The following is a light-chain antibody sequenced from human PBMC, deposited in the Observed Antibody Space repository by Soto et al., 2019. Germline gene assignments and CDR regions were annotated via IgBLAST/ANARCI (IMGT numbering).Light chain of an antibody. CDR2: DVT. CDR1: SSDVGSYNL. CDR3: CSYAGSTTGV. Sequence: QSALTQPASVSGSPGQSITISCTGTSSDVGSYNLVSWYQQHPGKAPKLMIYDVTKRPSGVSNHFSGSKSGNTASLTISGLQAEAEADYYCCSYAGSTTGVFGGGTKVTVL. V-gene: IGLV2-23*02. J-gene: IGLJ3*02.